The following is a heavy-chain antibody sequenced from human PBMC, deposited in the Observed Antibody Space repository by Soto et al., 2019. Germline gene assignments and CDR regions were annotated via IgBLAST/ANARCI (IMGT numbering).Heavy chain of an antibody. D-gene: IGHD3-10*01. CDR1: GFTFNNDA. V-gene: IGHV3-23*01. CDR2: ISGGGATT. Sequence: EVQLLESGGGLVQPGGSLRLSCAASGFTFNNDAMTWVRPAPGKGLECFSAISGGGATTSYADSVKGRFTVSRDGSKNTLYLQMSSLRADDTALYYCAKGLGGSGSLTPRVDFWGQGTLVNFSS. J-gene: IGHJ4*02. CDR3: AKGLGGSGSLTPRVDF.